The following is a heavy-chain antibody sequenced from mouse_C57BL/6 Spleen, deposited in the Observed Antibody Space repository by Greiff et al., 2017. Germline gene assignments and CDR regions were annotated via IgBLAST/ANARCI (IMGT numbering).Heavy chain of an antibody. CDR2: IDPSDSYT. D-gene: IGHD1-1*01. V-gene: IGHV1-50*01. Sequence: QVQLQQPGAELVQPGASVKLSCKASGYTFTSYWMQWVKQRPGQGLEWIGEIDPSDSYTNYNQKFKGKATLTVDTSSSTAYMQLSSLTSEDSAVDYCAREGGYYGSSAFGYWGQGTTLTVSS. CDR3: AREGGYYGSSAFGY. J-gene: IGHJ2*01. CDR1: GYTFTSYW.